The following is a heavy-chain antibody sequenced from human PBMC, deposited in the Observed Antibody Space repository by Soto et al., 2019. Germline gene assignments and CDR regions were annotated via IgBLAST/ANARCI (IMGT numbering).Heavy chain of an antibody. D-gene: IGHD6-19*01. J-gene: IGHJ4*02. CDR3: ARAVAVPADFDY. Sequence: QVQLVQSGAEEKKPGASVKISCKASGYTFTTYAMHWVRQAPGQRLEWMGWINAGNGNTKYSQKFQGRVTITRDTSASTAYMELSSLRSEDTAVYYCARAVAVPADFDYWGQGTLVTVSS. CDR1: GYTFTTYA. CDR2: INAGNGNT. V-gene: IGHV1-3*05.